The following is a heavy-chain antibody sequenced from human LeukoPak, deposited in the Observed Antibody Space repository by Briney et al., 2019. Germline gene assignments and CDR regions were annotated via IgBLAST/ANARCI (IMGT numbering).Heavy chain of an antibody. CDR3: AKERNYYGSDALIDY. V-gene: IGHV3-30*18. Sequence: PGGSLRLSCAASGFTFSSYAMSWVRQAPGKGLEWVAVISYDGSSKYCADSVKGRFTISRDNSKDTLYLQMNSLRPEDTAVYYYAKERNYYGSDALIDYWGQGTLVTVSS. CDR2: ISYDGSSK. J-gene: IGHJ4*02. D-gene: IGHD3-10*01. CDR1: GFTFSSYA.